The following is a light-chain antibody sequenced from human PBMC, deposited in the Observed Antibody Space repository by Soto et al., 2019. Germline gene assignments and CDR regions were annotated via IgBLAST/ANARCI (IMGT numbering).Light chain of an antibody. Sequence: DIQMTQSPSSLSASVGDRVTITCQASQDIGDHLNWYQQKPGKVPNLLIYTASILETGVPSRFSESGSGTYFTFTISSLQPEDIATYYCQQYDNVPTLTFGGGTKVEI. CDR2: TAS. CDR3: QQYDNVPTLT. V-gene: IGKV1-33*01. J-gene: IGKJ4*01. CDR1: QDIGDH.